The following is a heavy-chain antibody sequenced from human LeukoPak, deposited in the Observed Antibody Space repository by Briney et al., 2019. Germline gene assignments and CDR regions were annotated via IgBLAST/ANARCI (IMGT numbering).Heavy chain of an antibody. D-gene: IGHD3-3*01. V-gene: IGHV4-39*07. CDR1: SGSISSSSYY. CDR2: IYYSGST. CDR3: AREGYDFWSGYYSIIDY. J-gene: IGHJ4*02. Sequence: SETLSLTCTVSSGSISSSSYYWGWIRQPPGKGLEWIGSIYYSGSTYYNPSLKSRVTISVDTSKNQFSLKLSSVTAADTAVYYCAREGYDFWSGYYSIIDYWGQGTLVTVSS.